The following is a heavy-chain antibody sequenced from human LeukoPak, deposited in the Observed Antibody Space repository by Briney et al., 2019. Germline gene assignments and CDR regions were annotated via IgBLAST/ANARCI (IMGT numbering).Heavy chain of an antibody. V-gene: IGHV1-69*05. J-gene: IGHJ3*02. CDR1: GGTFSSYA. CDR2: IIPIFGTA. D-gene: IGHD3-22*01. Sequence: SVKVSCKASGGTFSSYAISWVRPAPGQGREWMGGIIPIFGTANYSQKFQGRVTITTDESTSTAYMELSSLRSEDTAVYYCARGGAPHYYYDSSGYPEHAFDIWGQGTMVTVSS. CDR3: ARGGAPHYYYDSSGYPEHAFDI.